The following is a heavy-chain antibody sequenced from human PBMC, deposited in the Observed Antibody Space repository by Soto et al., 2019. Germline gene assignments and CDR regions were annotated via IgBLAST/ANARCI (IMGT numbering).Heavy chain of an antibody. CDR1: GFTFSSYA. J-gene: IGHJ4*02. CDR2: ISGSGGST. V-gene: IGHV3-23*01. D-gene: IGHD6-13*01. Sequence: GGSLRLSCAASGFTFSSYAMSWVRQAPGKGLEWVSAISGSGGSTYYADSGKGRFTISRDNSKNTLYLQMNSLRAEDSALYYCASPLAQSTYSSSCYENYWGQGTLVTVSA. CDR3: ASPLAQSTYSSSCYENY.